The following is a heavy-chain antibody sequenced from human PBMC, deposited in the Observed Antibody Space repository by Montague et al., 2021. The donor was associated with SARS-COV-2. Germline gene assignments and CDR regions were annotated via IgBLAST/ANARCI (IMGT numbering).Heavy chain of an antibody. CDR1: GGSISSGGYY. D-gene: IGHD3-22*01. Sequence: TLSLTCTVSGGSISSGGYYRSWIRQRPGKGLEWIGYIYYSGSTYYNPSLKSRVTISVDTSKNQFSLKMSSVTAADTAVYYCARSPEPMIILIITSLNWYFDLWGRGTLVTVSS. CDR3: ARSPEPMIILIITSLNWYFDL. CDR2: IYYSGST. V-gene: IGHV4-31*03. J-gene: IGHJ2*01.